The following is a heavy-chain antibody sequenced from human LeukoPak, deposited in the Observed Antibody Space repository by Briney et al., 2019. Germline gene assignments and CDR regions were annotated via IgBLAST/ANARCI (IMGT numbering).Heavy chain of an antibody. CDR3: ARGDRYGSGSYYFDY. J-gene: IGHJ4*02. D-gene: IGHD3-10*01. V-gene: IGHV4-34*01. Sequence: GSLRLSCAASGFTFSSYGMSWVRQPPGKGLEWIGEINHSGSTNYNPSLKSRVTISVDTSKNQFSLKLSSVTAADTAVYYCARGDRYGSGSYYFDYWGQGTLVTVSS. CDR1: GFTFSSYG. CDR2: INHSGST.